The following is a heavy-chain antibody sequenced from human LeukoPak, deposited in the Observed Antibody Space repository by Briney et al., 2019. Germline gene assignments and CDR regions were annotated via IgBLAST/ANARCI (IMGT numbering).Heavy chain of an antibody. Sequence: SETLSLTCTVSGGPISSYYWSWIRQPPGKGLEWIGYIYYSGSTNYNPSLKSRVTISVDTSKNQFSLKLSSVTAADTAVYYCASLWNTAMAPAYWGQGTLVTVSS. D-gene: IGHD5-18*01. CDR3: ASLWNTAMAPAY. V-gene: IGHV4-59*01. CDR1: GGPISSYY. J-gene: IGHJ4*02. CDR2: IYYSGST.